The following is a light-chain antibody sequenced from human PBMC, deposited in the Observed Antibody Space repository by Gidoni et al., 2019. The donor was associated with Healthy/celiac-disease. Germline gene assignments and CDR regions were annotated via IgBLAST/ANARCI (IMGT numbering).Light chain of an antibody. Sequence: DIPMTQSPSSLSASVGDRVTITCRASQSISSYLNWYQQKPGKAPKLLIYAASSLESAVPSRVSGSGSEIDFTLTISSLQTEDFATYDCQQSYSTPLTFGGGTKVEIK. V-gene: IGKV1-39*01. CDR1: QSISSY. J-gene: IGKJ4*01. CDR3: QQSYSTPLT. CDR2: AAS.